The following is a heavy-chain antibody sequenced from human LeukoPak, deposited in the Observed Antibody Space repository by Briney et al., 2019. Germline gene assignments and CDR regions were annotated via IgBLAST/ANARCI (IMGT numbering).Heavy chain of an antibody. J-gene: IGHJ5*02. Sequence: KPSETLSLTCTVSGGSISSSSYYWGWTRQPPGKGLEGIGRIYYSGSTYYNPSLKSRVTISVDTSKNQFSLKLSSVTAADTAVYYCARGWRSSWTRRLDPWGQGTLVTVSS. CDR1: GGSISSSSYY. V-gene: IGHV4-39*07. CDR3: ARGWRSSWTRRLDP. CDR2: IYYSGST. D-gene: IGHD6-13*01.